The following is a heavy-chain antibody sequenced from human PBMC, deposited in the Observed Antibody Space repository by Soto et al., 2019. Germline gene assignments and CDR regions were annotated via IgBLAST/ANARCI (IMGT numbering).Heavy chain of an antibody. CDR2: ISYDGSNK. CDR3: ARDGPAENYYYYGMDV. V-gene: IGHV3-30-3*01. CDR1: GFTFSSYA. J-gene: IGHJ6*02. Sequence: QVQLVESGGGVVQPGRSLRLSCAASGFTFSSYAMHWVRQAPGKGLEWVAVISYDGSNKYYADSVKGRFTISRDNSKNTLYLQMNSLRAEDTAVYYCARDGPAENYYYYGMDVWGQGTTVTVSS.